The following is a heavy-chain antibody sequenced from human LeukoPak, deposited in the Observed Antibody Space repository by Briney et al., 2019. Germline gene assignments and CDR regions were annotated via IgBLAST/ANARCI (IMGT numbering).Heavy chain of an antibody. CDR3: ARDRGYQMVDP. J-gene: IGHJ5*02. Sequence: GGSLRLSCAASGFTFSPYWMHWVRQAPGKGLVWVSRINGDGSSADYADSVKGRFTISRDNAKNTLYLQMNSLTAEDTAVYYCARDRGYQMVDPWGQGTLVTVSS. CDR2: INGDGSSA. V-gene: IGHV3-74*01. CDR1: GFTFSPYW. D-gene: IGHD5-12*01.